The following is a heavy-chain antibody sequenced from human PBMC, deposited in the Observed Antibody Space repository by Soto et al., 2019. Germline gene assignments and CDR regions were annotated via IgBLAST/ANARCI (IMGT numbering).Heavy chain of an antibody. CDR1: GFTLSIYS. D-gene: IGHD3-22*01. CDR3: ARDVGYDSSGSPFDY. J-gene: IGHJ4*02. V-gene: IGHV3-48*02. CDR2: ISSSSSTI. Sequence: RGSLVLSCEASGFTLSIYSMSWVGQAPGKGLEWVSYISSSSSTIYYADSVKGRFTISRDNAKNSLYLQMNSLRDEDTAVYYCARDVGYDSSGSPFDYWGQGTMVTVSS.